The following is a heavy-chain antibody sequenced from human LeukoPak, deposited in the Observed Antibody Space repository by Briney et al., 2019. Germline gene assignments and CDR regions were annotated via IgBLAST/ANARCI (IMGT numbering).Heavy chain of an antibody. Sequence: SETLSLTCAVYGGSFSGYYWSWIRQPPGKGLEWIGEINHSGSTNYNPSLKSRVTISVDTSKNQFSLKLSSVTAADTAVYYCARASSSSWSTGVDYWGQGTLVTVSS. CDR2: INHSGST. V-gene: IGHV4-34*01. CDR1: GGSFSGYY. CDR3: ARASSSSWSTGVDY. J-gene: IGHJ4*02. D-gene: IGHD6-13*01.